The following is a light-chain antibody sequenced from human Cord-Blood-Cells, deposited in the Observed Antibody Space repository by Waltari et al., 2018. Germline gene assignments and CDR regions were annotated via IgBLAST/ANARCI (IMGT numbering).Light chain of an antibody. V-gene: IGLV2-23*01. Sequence: QSALTQPASVSGSPGQSITISCTGTSSDVGSYNLVSGYQQHPGKAPKLLIYEGSKRPSVVSHRFSCSKSGNTASLTISGLQAEGEADYYCSSYAGRLVFGGGTKLTVL. CDR1: SSDVGSYNL. CDR3: SSYAGRLV. CDR2: EGS. J-gene: IGLJ2*01.